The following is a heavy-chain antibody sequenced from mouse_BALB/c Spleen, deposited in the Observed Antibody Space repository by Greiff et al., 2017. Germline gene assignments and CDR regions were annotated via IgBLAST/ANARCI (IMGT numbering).Heavy chain of an antibody. J-gene: IGHJ3*01. Sequence: VQLQQSGAELVRPGVSVKISCKGSGYTFTDYAMHWVKQSHAKSLEWIGVISTYYGDASYNQKFKGEATMTVDKSSSTAYMELARLTSEDSAIYYCARRDYDGGAWFAYWGQGTLVTVSA. CDR3: ARRDYDGGAWFAY. CDR2: ISTYYGDA. V-gene: IGHV1S137*01. CDR1: GYTFTDYA. D-gene: IGHD2-4*01.